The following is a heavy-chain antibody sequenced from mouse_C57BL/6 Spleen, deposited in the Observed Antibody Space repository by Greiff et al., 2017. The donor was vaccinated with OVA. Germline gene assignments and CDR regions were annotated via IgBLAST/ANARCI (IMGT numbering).Heavy chain of an antibody. CDR1: GFSLTSYG. D-gene: IGHD1-1*01. J-gene: IGHJ4*01. CDR2: IWRGGST. CDR3: DKTFTTVVAKDAMDY. Sequence: QVQLQQSGPGLVQPSQSLSITCTVSGFSLTSYGVHWVRQSPGKGLEWLGVIWRGGSTDYNAAFMSRLSITKDNSKSQVFFKMNSLQADDTAIYDGDKTFTTVVAKDAMDYWGQGTSVTVSS. V-gene: IGHV2-5*01.